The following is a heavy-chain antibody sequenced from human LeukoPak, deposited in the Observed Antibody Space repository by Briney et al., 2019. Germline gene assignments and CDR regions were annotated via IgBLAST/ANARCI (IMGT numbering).Heavy chain of an antibody. V-gene: IGHV3-23*01. J-gene: IGHJ6*03. CDR2: ISGSGGST. D-gene: IGHD6-13*01. CDR1: GFTFSSYA. Sequence: PGGSLRLSCAASGFTFSSYAMSWVRQAPGKGLEWVSAISGSGGSTYYADSVKGRFTISRDNAKNTLYLQMNSLRAEDTAVYYCARPPSGQPPHYYYYYMDVWGKGTTVTVSS. CDR3: ARPPSGQPPHYYYYYMDV.